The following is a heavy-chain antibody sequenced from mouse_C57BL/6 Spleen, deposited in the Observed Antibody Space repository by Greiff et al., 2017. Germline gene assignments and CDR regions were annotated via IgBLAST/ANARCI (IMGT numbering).Heavy chain of an antibody. Sequence: QVPLQQPGTELVKPGASVKLSCKASGYTFTSYWMHWVKQRPGPGLEWIGNLNPSNGGTTYNEKFKSKATLTVDKSSSTAYMQLSSLTSEDSAVYYCATGNYLFDYWGQGTTLTVSS. D-gene: IGHD2-1*01. J-gene: IGHJ2*01. V-gene: IGHV1-53*01. CDR3: ATGNYLFDY. CDR1: GYTFTSYW. CDR2: LNPSNGGT.